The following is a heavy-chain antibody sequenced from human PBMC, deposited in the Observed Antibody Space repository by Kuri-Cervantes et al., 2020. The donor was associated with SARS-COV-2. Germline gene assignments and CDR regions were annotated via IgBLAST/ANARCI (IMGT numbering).Heavy chain of an antibody. V-gene: IGHV4-4*02. CDR1: GGSISSDNW. D-gene: IGHD3-22*01. CDR3: SRRIHYDSSGYFGYYYGLDV. Sequence: SETLSLTCTVSGGSISSDNWWSWVRQPPGKGLEWIGEIWHSGSTKYNPSLKSRVTILVDKSKNQFSLKLSSVTAADTAVYYCSRRIHYDSSGYFGYYYGLDVWGQGTRSPSP. J-gene: IGHJ6*02. CDR2: IWHSGST.